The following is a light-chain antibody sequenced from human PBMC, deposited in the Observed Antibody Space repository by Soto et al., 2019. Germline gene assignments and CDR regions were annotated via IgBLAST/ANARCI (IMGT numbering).Light chain of an antibody. J-gene: IGKJ2*01. CDR3: QQYNNWPYT. CDR1: QSLSSN. Sequence: EIVVTQSPATLSVSPGERATLSCRASQSLSSNLAWYQQKPGQAPRLLMYDTSTRATDIPARFSGSGSGTEFTLTISSLQSEDFAVYYCQQYNNWPYTFGQGPSWRS. V-gene: IGKV3-15*01. CDR2: DTS.